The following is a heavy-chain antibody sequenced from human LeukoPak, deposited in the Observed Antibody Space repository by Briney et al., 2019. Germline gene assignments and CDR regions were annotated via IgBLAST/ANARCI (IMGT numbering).Heavy chain of an antibody. J-gene: IGHJ4*02. CDR2: IIPILGIA. D-gene: IGHD3-3*01. CDR3: ATSVGSGPIDY. CDR1: GFTFSSYA. V-gene: IGHV1-69*04. Sequence: PGRSLRLSCAASGFTFSSYAISWVRQAPGQGLEWMGRIIPILGIANYAQKFQGRVTITADKSTSTAYMELSSLRSEDTAVYYCATSVGSGPIDYWGQGTLVTVSS.